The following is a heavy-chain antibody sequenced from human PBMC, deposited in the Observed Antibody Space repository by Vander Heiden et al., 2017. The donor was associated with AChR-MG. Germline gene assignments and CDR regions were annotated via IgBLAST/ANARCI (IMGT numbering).Heavy chain of an antibody. CDR1: GFTFSSYA. Sequence: EVQLLESGGGLVQPGGSLRLSCAASGFTFSSYALGWVRQAPGKGLEWVSAISGSGGSTYYADSVKGRFTIARDNSKNTLYLQMNSLRAEDTAVYYCAKDELAARRGYYYYYGMDVWGQGTTVTVSS. CDR3: AKDELAARRGYYYYYGMDV. CDR2: ISGSGGST. D-gene: IGHD6-6*01. V-gene: IGHV3-23*01. J-gene: IGHJ6*02.